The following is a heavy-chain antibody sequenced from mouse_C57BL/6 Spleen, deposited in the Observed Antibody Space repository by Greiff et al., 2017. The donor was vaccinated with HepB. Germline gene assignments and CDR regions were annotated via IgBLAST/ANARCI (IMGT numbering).Heavy chain of an antibody. Sequence: QVQLQQSGAELVRPGASVTLSCKASGYTFTDYEMHWVKQTPVHGLEWIGAIDPETGGTAYNQKFKGKAILTADKSSSTAYMELRSLTSEDSAVYYCTRLGREGFAYWGQGTLVTVSA. J-gene: IGHJ3*01. CDR1: GYTFTDYE. CDR2: IDPETGGT. V-gene: IGHV1-15*01. CDR3: TRLGREGFAY. D-gene: IGHD4-1*01.